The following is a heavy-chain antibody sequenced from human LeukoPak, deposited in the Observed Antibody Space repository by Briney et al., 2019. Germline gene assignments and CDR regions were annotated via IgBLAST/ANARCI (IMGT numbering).Heavy chain of an antibody. CDR1: GGSISSSSYY. CDR2: IYYSGST. Sequence: PSETLSLTCTVSGGSISSSSYYWGWIRQPPGKGLEWIGSIYYSGSTYYNPSLKSRVTISVDTSKNQFSLKLSSVTAADTAVYYCAREIPGPYYYYYYMDVWGKGTTVTISS. V-gene: IGHV4-39*07. CDR3: AREIPGPYYYYYYMDV. J-gene: IGHJ6*03.